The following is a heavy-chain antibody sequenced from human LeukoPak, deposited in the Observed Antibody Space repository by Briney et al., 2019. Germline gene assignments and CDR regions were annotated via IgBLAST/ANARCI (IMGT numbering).Heavy chain of an antibody. Sequence: ASVKVSCKASGYSFTGYYMHWVRQAPGQGLEWMGWINPKTGGTNYALEFQGRVTMTRDTSISTAYMELSRLTSDDTALYYCAGGTYGYNVIDFWGRGTLVTVSS. CDR2: INPKTGGT. CDR3: AGGTYGYNVIDF. CDR1: GYSFTGYY. J-gene: IGHJ4*02. D-gene: IGHD5-24*01. V-gene: IGHV1-2*02.